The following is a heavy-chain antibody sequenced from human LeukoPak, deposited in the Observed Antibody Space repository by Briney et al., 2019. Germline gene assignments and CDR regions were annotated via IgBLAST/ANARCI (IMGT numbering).Heavy chain of an antibody. CDR1: GFTFSSCA. CDR3: AKRPLLVQYYYYYMDV. V-gene: IGHV3-23*01. CDR2: ISGSGGST. Sequence: GGSLRLSCAASGFTFSSCAMSWVRQAPGKGLEWVSAISGSGGSTYYADSVKGRFTISRDNSKNTLYLQMNSLRAEDTAVYYCAKRPLLVQYYYYYMDVWGKGTTVTVSS. D-gene: IGHD2-2*01. J-gene: IGHJ6*03.